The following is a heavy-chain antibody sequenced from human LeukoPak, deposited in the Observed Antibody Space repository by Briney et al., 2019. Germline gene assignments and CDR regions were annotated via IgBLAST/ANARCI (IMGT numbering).Heavy chain of an antibody. CDR3: ASDSSMVRGVTTLSDY. Sequence: GGSLRLSCAASGFTVSSNYMSWVRQAPGKGLEWVSVIYSGGSTYYADSVKGRFTISRDNSKNTLYLQMNSLRAEDTAVYYCASDSSMVRGVTTLSDYWGQGTLVTVSS. CDR1: GFTVSSNY. J-gene: IGHJ4*02. V-gene: IGHV3-66*01. D-gene: IGHD3-10*01. CDR2: IYSGGST.